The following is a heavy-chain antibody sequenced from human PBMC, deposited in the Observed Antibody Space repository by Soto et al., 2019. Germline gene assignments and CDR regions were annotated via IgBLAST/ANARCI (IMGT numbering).Heavy chain of an antibody. V-gene: IGHV3-15*01. CDR2: IKSKTDGGTT. J-gene: IGHJ6*02. Sequence: GGSLRLSCAASGFTFSNAWMSWVRQSPGKGLEWVGRIKSKTDGGTTDYAAPVKGRFTISRDDSKNTLYLQMNSLKTEDTAVYYCTTDRGTVVTPINYGMDVWGQGTTVTVSS. CDR3: TTDRGTVVTPINYGMDV. CDR1: GFTFSNAW. D-gene: IGHD2-21*02.